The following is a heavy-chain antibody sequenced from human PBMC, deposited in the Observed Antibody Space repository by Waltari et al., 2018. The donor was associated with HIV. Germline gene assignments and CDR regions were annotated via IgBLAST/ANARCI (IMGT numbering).Heavy chain of an antibody. CDR1: GFTFSDYS. Sequence: EVQLVESGGKLVQPGGSLRLSCLASGFTFSDYSMNWVRQGPGKGVELVAYIRATVTTIFYANSVKGRFTVSRDNVENSLYLDMSSLRAEDTGDYYCARCETVVTPFINKYLGLDVWGPGTTVTVSS. CDR2: IRATVTTI. D-gene: IGHD2-15*01. CDR3: ARCETVVTPFINKYLGLDV. V-gene: IGHV3-48*01. J-gene: IGHJ6*02.